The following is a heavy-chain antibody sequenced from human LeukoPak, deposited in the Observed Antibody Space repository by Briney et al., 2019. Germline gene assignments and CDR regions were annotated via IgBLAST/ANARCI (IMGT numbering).Heavy chain of an antibody. CDR2: ISTSSSTI. CDR3: ARGYLYFDY. CDR1: GFTFNTDT. Sequence: PGGSLRLSCAASGFTFNTDTMNWVRQAPGKGLEWVAYISTSSSTIYYADSVKGRFTISRDNAKNSLYLQMHSLRDEDTVVYYCARGYLYFDYWGQGTLVTVSS. V-gene: IGHV3-48*02. D-gene: IGHD2-2*01. J-gene: IGHJ4*02.